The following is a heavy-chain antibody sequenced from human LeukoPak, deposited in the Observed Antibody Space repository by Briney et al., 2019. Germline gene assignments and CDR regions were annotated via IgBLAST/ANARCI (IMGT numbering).Heavy chain of an antibody. CDR2: INPNGGST. J-gene: IGHJ1*01. CDR1: GYSFISYY. D-gene: IGHD3-10*01. Sequence: ASVKVSCKASGYSFISYYMHWVRQAPGQGLEWMTIINPNGGSTTYAQKFQGRVTMSRDTSTNTVYMELSSLRSEDTAVYYCARSSGSGSYRLEYFQYWGQGTLVTVSS. V-gene: IGHV1-46*01. CDR3: ARSSGSGSYRLEYFQY.